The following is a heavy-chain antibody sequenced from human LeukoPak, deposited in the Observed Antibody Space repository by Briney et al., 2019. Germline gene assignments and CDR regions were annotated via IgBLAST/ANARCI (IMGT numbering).Heavy chain of an antibody. CDR1: GYTLTELS. D-gene: IGHD2-8*01. Sequence: SVKVSCKVSGYTLTELSMHWVRQAPGKGVEWMGGFDPEDGETIYAKKFQGRVTMTEDTSTDTAYMELSSLRSEDTAVYYCARDLLRGPNGGYWGQGTLVTVSS. CDR3: ARDLLRGPNGGY. CDR2: FDPEDGET. J-gene: IGHJ4*02. V-gene: IGHV1-24*01.